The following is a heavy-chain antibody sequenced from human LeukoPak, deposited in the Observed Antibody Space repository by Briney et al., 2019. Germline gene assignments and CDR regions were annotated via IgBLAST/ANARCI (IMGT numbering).Heavy chain of an antibody. Sequence: SETLSHTCTVSGGSISSSTYYWGWIRQPPGKGLEWIGSFYYSGTTYYSPSLKSRGTISVDTSKNQFSLKLSSVTAADTAVYYCARSPSSGWSYDAFDIWGQGTMVTVSS. CDR3: ARSPSSGWSYDAFDI. D-gene: IGHD6-19*01. J-gene: IGHJ3*02. CDR1: GGSISSSTYY. CDR2: FYYSGTT. V-gene: IGHV4-39*01.